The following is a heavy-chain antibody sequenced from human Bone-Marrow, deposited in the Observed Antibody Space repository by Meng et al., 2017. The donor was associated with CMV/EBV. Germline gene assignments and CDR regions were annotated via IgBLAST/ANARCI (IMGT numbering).Heavy chain of an antibody. CDR3: ARGLSSSDWFDP. CDR2: INHSGST. V-gene: IGHV4-34*01. J-gene: IGHJ5*02. Sequence: LTCAVYGGSFSGYYWSWIRQPPGKGLEWIGEINHSGSTNYNPSLKSRVTISVDTSKNQFSLKLSSVTAADTAVYYCARGLSSSDWFDPWGQGTLVTVSS. CDR1: GGSFSGYY. D-gene: IGHD6-6*01.